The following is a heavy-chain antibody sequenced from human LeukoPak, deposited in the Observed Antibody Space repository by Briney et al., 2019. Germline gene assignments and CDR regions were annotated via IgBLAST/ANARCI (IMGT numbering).Heavy chain of an antibody. CDR3: ASRPAYMEYFYL. D-gene: IGHD3-16*01. J-gene: IGHJ2*01. CDR2: IYPGDSDT. V-gene: IGHV5-51*01. Sequence: GESLKISCKGSGYSFTTYWIGWVRQMPGKGLEWMGTIYPGDSDTRYSPSFQGQVTISADKSTSVAYLQWSSLKASDTAIYYCASRPAYMEYFYLWGRGTLVTVSS. CDR1: GYSFTTYW.